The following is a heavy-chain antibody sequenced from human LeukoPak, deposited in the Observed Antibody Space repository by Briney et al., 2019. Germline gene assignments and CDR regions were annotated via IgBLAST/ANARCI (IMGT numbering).Heavy chain of an antibody. J-gene: IGHJ6*03. D-gene: IGHD4-17*01. CDR2: IYYSGST. CDR1: GGSISTYY. CDR3: ARARTTTNYYYYMDV. Sequence: SETPSLTCTVSGGSISTYYWSWIRQPPGKGLEYIGYIYYSGSTNYSPSLKSRLTISVDTSKSQFSLKLSSVTAADTAVYYCARARTTTNYYYYMDVWGKGTTVTVSS. V-gene: IGHV4-59*01.